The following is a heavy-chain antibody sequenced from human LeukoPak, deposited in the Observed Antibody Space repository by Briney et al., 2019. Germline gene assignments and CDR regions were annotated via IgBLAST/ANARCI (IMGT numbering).Heavy chain of an antibody. V-gene: IGHV4-34*01. CDR3: ARRRYNYGAFDY. CDR1: GGSFSGYY. J-gene: IGHJ4*02. Sequence: ASETLSLTCAVYGGSFSGYYWSWIRQPPGKGLEWIGEINHSGSTNYNPSLKSRVTISVDTSKNQFSLKLSSVTAADTAVYYCARRRYNYGAFDYWGQGTLVTVSS. CDR2: INHSGST. D-gene: IGHD1-1*01.